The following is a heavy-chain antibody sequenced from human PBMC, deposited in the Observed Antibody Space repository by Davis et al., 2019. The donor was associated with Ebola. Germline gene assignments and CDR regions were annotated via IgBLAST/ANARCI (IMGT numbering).Heavy chain of an antibody. CDR3: ASDLEYSSPRGIYYYYGMDV. V-gene: IGHV1-24*01. D-gene: IGHD6-6*01. J-gene: IGHJ6*02. CDR2: FDPEDGET. CDR1: GYTLTELS. Sequence: ASVKVSCKVSGYTLTELSMHWVRQAPGKGLEWMGGFDPEDGETIYAQKFQGRVTMTEDTSTDTAYMELSSLRSEDTAVYYCASDLEYSSPRGIYYYYGMDVWGQGTTVTVSS.